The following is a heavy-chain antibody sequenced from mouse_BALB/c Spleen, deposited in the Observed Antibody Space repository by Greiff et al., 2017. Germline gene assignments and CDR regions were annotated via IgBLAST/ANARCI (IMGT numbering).Heavy chain of an antibody. V-gene: IGHV3-6*02. Sequence: ESGPGLVKPSQSLSLTCSVTGYSITSGYYWNWIRQFPGNKLEWMGYISYDGSNNYNPSLKNRISITRDTSKNQFFLKLNSVTTEDTATYYRARGRYYGSSLWYFDVWGAGTTVTVSS. J-gene: IGHJ1*01. CDR1: GYSITSGYY. CDR3: ARGRYYGSSLWYFDV. D-gene: IGHD1-1*01. CDR2: ISYDGSN.